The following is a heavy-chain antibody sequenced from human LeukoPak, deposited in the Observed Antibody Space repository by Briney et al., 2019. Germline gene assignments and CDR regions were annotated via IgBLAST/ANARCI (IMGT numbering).Heavy chain of an antibody. V-gene: IGHV3-30*04. CDR2: ISYDGSNK. Sequence: GGSLRLSCAASGFTFSSYAMHWVRQAPGRGLEWVAVISYDGSNKYYADSVKGRFTISRDNSKNTLYLQMNSLRAEDTAVYYCARVLLDYWGQGTLVTVSS. J-gene: IGHJ4*02. CDR3: ARVLLDY. CDR1: GFTFSSYA.